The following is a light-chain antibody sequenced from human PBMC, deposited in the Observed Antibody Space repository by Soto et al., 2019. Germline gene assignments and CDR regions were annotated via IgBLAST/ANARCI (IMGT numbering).Light chain of an antibody. CDR3: SSYTSTNTPFV. CDR1: SSDVGGYNY. V-gene: IGLV2-14*01. J-gene: IGLJ1*01. Sequence: QPVLTQPASVSGSAGQSITISCTGTSSDVGGYNYVSWYQQHPGKAPKLMIYDVSNRPSGVSSRFSGSKSGNTASLTISGLQAEDGADYYCSSYTSTNTPFVFGPGTQLTVL. CDR2: DVS.